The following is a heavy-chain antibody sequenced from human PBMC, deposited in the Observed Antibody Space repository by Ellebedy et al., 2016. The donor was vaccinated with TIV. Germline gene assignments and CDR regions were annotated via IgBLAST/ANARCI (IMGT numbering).Heavy chain of an antibody. CDR1: GGTFSSYA. CDR3: ARDPYYYDSSGSRGDWFDP. D-gene: IGHD3-22*01. Sequence: ASVKVSCKASGGTFSSYAISWVRQAPGQGLEWMGGIIPIFGTANYAQKFQGRVTITADESTSTAYMELSSLRSEDTAVYYCARDPYYYDSSGSRGDWFDPWGQGTLVTVSS. V-gene: IGHV1-69*13. J-gene: IGHJ5*02. CDR2: IIPIFGTA.